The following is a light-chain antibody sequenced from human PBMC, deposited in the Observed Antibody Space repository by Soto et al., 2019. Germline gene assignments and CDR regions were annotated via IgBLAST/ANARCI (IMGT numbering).Light chain of an antibody. CDR1: QSISVW. CDR2: DVS. Sequence: DIQMTQSPSTLSASVGDRVTITCRASQSISVWLAWYQQKAGKAPNLLIYDVSALKRGVPPRFSGSGSGTEFTLTISSLQPDDFATYYCQQLIRYPTNFGQGTKVDIK. CDR3: QQLIRYPTN. V-gene: IGKV1-5*01. J-gene: IGKJ1*01.